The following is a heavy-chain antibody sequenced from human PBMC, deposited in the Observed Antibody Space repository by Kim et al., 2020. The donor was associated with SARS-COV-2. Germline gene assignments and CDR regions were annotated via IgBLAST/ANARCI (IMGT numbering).Heavy chain of an antibody. D-gene: IGHD1-26*01. CDR1: GDSVSSNSAA. J-gene: IGHJ6*02. CDR3: ARVAYSGSYPSYYYYGMDV. Sequence: SQTLSLTCAISGDSVSSNSAAWNWIRQSPSRGLEWLGRTYYRSKWYNDYAVSVKSRITINPDTSKNQFSLQLNSVTPEDTAVYYCARVAYSGSYPSYYYYGMDVWGQGTTVTVSS. V-gene: IGHV6-1*01. CDR2: TYYRSKWYN.